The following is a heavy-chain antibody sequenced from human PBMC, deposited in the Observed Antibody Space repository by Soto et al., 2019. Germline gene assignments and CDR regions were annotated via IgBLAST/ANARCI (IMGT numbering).Heavy chain of an antibody. J-gene: IGHJ5*02. CDR2: IYYSGST. V-gene: IGHV4-59*08. CDR3: ARQGGYCSGGSCYQNWFDP. D-gene: IGHD2-15*01. Sequence: PSETLSLTCTVSGGPISSYYWSWIRQPPGKGLEWIGYIYYSGSTNYNPSLKSRVTISVDTSKNQFSLKLSSVTAADTAVYYFARQGGYCSGGSCYQNWFDPWGQGTLVTVSS. CDR1: GGPISSYY.